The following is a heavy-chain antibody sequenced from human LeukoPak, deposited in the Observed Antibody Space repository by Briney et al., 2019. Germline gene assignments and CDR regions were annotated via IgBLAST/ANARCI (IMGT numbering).Heavy chain of an antibody. J-gene: IGHJ4*02. CDR2: ISWNSGSI. Sequence: PGGSLRLSCAASGFTFDDYAMHWARQAPGKGLEWVSGISWNSGSIGYADSVKGRFTISRDNAKNSLYLQMNSLRAEDTALYYCAKDIARYSYGSPVAEFDYWGQGTLVTVSS. V-gene: IGHV3-9*01. CDR1: GFTFDDYA. CDR3: AKDIARYSYGSPVAEFDY. D-gene: IGHD5-18*01.